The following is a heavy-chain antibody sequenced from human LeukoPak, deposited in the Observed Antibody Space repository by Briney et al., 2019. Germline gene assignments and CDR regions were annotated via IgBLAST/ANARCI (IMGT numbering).Heavy chain of an antibody. D-gene: IGHD2-2*01. V-gene: IGHV1-69*04. CDR2: IIPILGIA. J-gene: IGHJ6*02. CDR1: GGTFSSYA. CDR3: ARGFIVVVPAAPRGYYYYGMDV. Sequence: ASVKVSCKASGGTFSSYAISWVRQAPGQGLEWMGRIIPILGIANYAQKFQGRVTITADKSTSTAYMELSSLRSEDTAVYYCARGFIVVVPAAPRGYYYYGMDVWGQGTTVTVSS.